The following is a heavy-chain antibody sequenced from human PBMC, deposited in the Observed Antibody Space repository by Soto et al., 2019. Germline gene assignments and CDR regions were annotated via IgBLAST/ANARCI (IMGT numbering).Heavy chain of an antibody. D-gene: IGHD1-1*01. V-gene: IGHV4-4*07. CDR2: IYATGTT. CDR3: VRDGTKTLRDWFDH. Sequence: XETLSLTCSVAGCSRTSYYWSWIRKSAGKGLEWIGRIYATGTTDYNPSLKSRVMMSVDTSKKQVSLKLRSVTAADTAVYYCVRDGTKTLRDWFDHWGQGISVTVSS. J-gene: IGHJ5*02. CDR1: GCSRTSYY.